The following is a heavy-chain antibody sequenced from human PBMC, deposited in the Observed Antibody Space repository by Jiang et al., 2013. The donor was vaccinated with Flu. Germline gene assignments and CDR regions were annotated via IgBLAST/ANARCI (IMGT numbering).Heavy chain of an antibody. CDR3: ARHWEGRMATLRGCDY. J-gene: IGHJ4*02. CDR2: IYFGGST. CDR1: GDSISSSTYY. D-gene: IGHD5-24*01. V-gene: IGHV4-39*01. Sequence: PGLVKPSETLSLTCTVSGDSISSSTYYWGWIRQTPGKGLEWIGSIYFGGSTHYNPSLKSRVTISIDTSKNQFSLKLTSVTAADTAIYYCARHWEGRMATLRGCDYWGQGTLVTVSS.